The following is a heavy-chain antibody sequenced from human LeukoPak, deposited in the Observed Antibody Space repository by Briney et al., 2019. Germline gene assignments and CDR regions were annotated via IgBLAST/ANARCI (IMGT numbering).Heavy chain of an antibody. J-gene: IGHJ4*02. CDR3: ATRYCSGGSCYFDY. CDR2: ITSGGTTI. D-gene: IGHD2-15*01. V-gene: IGHV3-11*01. CDR1: GFTFSDYY. Sequence: GGSLRLSCAASGFTFSDYYMSWIRQAPGKGLEWVSYITSGGTTIYYADSVKGRFTISRDNAKNSLYLQMNSLRAEDTAVYYCATRYCSGGSCYFDYWGQGTLVTVSS.